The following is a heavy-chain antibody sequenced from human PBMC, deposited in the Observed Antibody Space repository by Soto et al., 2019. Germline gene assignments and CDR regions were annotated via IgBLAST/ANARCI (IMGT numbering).Heavy chain of an antibody. D-gene: IGHD6-19*01. V-gene: IGHV3-23*01. J-gene: IGHJ3*02. CDR3: AKTTDGWFSAFEI. CDR1: GFTFSSYA. CDR2: ISGSGTTA. Sequence: PGGSLRLSCAASGFTFSSYAMSWVRQAPGKGLEWVSAISGSGTTAYYADSVKGRFIFSRDNPKNTMYLQMNSLRGEDTAVYFCAKTTDGWFSAFEIWGQGTVVTVSS.